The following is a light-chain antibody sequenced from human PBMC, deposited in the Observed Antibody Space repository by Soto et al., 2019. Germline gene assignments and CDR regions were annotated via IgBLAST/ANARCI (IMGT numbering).Light chain of an antibody. CDR3: HQYGGSPVYP. J-gene: IGKJ2*01. CDR2: GAS. CDR1: QSVSSNY. Sequence: EIVLTQSPGTLSLSPGERATLSCRASQSVSSNYLVWYQQKPGQAPRLLLYGASSRATGIPDRFSGSGSGTAFTLTISRLEPEDFGVYYWHQYGGSPVYPFGQGTKLEIK. V-gene: IGKV3-20*01.